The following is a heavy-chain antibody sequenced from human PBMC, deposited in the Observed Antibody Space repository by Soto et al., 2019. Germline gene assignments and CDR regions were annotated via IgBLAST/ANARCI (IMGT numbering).Heavy chain of an antibody. J-gene: IGHJ3*02. CDR1: GFTFSSDW. CDR2: INTDGSGT. CDR3: AKDFLYVAARGDDAFDI. D-gene: IGHD2-15*01. V-gene: IGHV3-74*01. Sequence: GSLRLSCAASGFTFSSDWMHWVRQAPGKGLVWVSRINTDGSGTTYADSVKGRFTIPRDNSKNTLYLQMNSLRAEDTAVYYCAKDFLYVAARGDDAFDIWGQGTMVTVSS.